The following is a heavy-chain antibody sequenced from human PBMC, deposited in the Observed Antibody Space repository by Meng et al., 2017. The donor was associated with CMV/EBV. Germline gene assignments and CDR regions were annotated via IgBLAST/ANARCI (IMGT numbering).Heavy chain of an antibody. J-gene: IGHJ4*02. CDR1: GFTFSNYE. CDR3: ARVGRWGGY. V-gene: IGHV3-48*03. Sequence: GESLKISCTASGFTFSNYEMNWVRQAPGKGLEWVSYISPTGSTTYYADSMKGRFTISRDNAENSLYLQMNSLREEDTAVYYCARVGRWGGYWGQGTLVTVSS. D-gene: IGHD4-23*01. CDR2: ISPTGSTT.